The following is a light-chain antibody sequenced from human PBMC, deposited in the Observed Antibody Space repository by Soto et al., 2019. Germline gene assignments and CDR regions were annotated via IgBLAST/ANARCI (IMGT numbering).Light chain of an antibody. CDR3: QQVKSYPRT. CDR1: QSINSW. CDR2: AES. J-gene: IGKJ4*01. V-gene: IGKV1-5*01. Sequence: DIQMTQSPSTLPASVGDRVTITCRASQSINSWLAWYQQKPGKPPKLLIYAESTLQSGVPSRFSGSGSGTRGTLTISSLQPEDFATYYCQQVKSYPRTFGGRTKVDVK.